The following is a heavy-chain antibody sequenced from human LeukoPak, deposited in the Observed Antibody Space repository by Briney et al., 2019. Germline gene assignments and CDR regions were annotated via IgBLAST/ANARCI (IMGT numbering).Heavy chain of an antibody. CDR1: GGSISSYY. CDR3: ARDSSGSYYN. CDR2: IYYSGST. V-gene: IGHV4-59*01. D-gene: IGHD1-26*01. Sequence: SETLSLTCTVSGGSISSYYWSWIRQPPGKGLEWIGYIYYSGSTNYNPSLKSRVTISVDTSKNQFSLKLSSVTAADTAVYFCARDSSGSYYNWGQGTLVTVSS. J-gene: IGHJ4*02.